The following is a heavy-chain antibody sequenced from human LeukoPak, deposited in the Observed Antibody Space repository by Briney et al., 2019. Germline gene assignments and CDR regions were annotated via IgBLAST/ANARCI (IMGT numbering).Heavy chain of an antibody. Sequence: GGSLRLSCAASGFTFSSYWMSWVRQAPGKGLVWVSRINSDGSSTSYADSVKGRFTISRDNAKNTLYLQMNSLRAEDTAVYYCARDVRWEHRFDPWGQGTLVTVSS. CDR3: ARDVRWEHRFDP. V-gene: IGHV3-74*01. D-gene: IGHD1-26*01. CDR2: INSDGSST. J-gene: IGHJ5*02. CDR1: GFTFSSYW.